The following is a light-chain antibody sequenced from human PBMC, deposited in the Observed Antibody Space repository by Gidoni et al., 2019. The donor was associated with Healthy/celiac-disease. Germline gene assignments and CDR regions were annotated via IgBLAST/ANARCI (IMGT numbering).Light chain of an antibody. CDR3: QQYYSYLRT. Sequence: ASTGDRVTITCRASQGISSYLAWYQQKPGKAPKLLIYAASTLQSGVPSRFSGSGSGTDFTLTISCLQSEDFATYYCQQYYSYLRTFGQGTMVEIK. V-gene: IGKV1-8*01. J-gene: IGKJ1*01. CDR1: QGISSY. CDR2: AAS.